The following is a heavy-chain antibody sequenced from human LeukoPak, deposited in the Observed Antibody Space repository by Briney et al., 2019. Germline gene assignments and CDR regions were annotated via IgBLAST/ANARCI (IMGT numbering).Heavy chain of an antibody. CDR3: ARQLPTAAADTRGYFDY. Sequence: SGTPCLTCTVSGGSISIISSSTYYWGWLRQAPGRCLEWLGSPNEGKNSHSSPSLKSRATLSVDTSNNQFSLKLTSVTAADAAVYFCARQLPTAAADTRGYFDYWGQGTVVTVSS. CDR2: PNEGKNS. D-gene: IGHD6-25*01. J-gene: IGHJ4*02. CDR1: GGSISIISSSTYY. V-gene: IGHV4-39*01.